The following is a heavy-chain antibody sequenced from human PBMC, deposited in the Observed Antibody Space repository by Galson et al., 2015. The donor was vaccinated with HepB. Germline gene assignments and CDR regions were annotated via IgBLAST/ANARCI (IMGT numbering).Heavy chain of an antibody. CDR2: ISYDGSNK. V-gene: IGHV3-30-3*01. Sequence: SLRLSCAASGFTFSSYAMHWVRQAPGKGLEWVAVISYDGSNKYYADSVKGRFTISRDNSKNTLYLQMNSLRAEDTAVYYCARDGSSGWFDPWGQGTLVTVSS. D-gene: IGHD6-19*01. J-gene: IGHJ5*02. CDR1: GFTFSSYA. CDR3: ARDGSSGWFDP.